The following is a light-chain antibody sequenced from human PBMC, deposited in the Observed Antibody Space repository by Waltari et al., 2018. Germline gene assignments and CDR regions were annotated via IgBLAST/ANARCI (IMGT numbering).Light chain of an antibody. CDR1: ALPKKY. J-gene: IGLJ3*02. V-gene: IGLV3-10*01. CDR2: EDI. CDR3: YSTDSSGHDRV. Sequence: SYELTQPPSVSVSPGQTARITCPGDALPKKYAYWYQQRSGQAPVLVIYEDIKRPTGIPERFSGSSSGTTATLTISGAHVEDEADYYCYSTDSSGHDRVFGGGTKLTVL.